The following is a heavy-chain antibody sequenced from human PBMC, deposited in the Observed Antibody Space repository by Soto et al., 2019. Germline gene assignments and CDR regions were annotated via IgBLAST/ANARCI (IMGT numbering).Heavy chain of an antibody. CDR2: IYYSGRT. J-gene: IGHJ4*02. CDR3: ARRWGTYFDF. V-gene: IGHV4-59*01. D-gene: IGHD7-27*01. CDR1: GGSISSYY. Sequence: ETLSLTCTVSGGSISSYYWSWIRQPPGKGLEWIGYIYYSGRTDYDPSLKSRVTISVDTSKNQFSLKLSSVTAADTAVYYCARRWGTYFDFWGQGTLVTVSS.